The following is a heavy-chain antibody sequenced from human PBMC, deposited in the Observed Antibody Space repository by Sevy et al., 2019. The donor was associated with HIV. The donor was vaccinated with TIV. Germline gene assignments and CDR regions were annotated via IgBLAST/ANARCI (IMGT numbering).Heavy chain of an antibody. D-gene: IGHD3-22*01. CDR2: IYGSGPVT. CDR3: AGAPYDSSGSFDAFDI. V-gene: IGHV3-23*01. CDR1: GFTFITYA. J-gene: IGHJ3*02. Sequence: GGSLRLSCKPSGFTFITYAMNWVRQAPGKGLEWVSTIYGSGPVTYYADSVKGRFTISRDNSKNTLYLQMNSLRTEYSALYYCAGAPYDSSGSFDAFDIWGQGTMVTVSS.